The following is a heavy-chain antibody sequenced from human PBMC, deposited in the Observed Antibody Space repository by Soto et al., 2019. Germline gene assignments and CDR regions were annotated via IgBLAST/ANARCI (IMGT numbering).Heavy chain of an antibody. CDR3: ARRPGQWLINWFDP. D-gene: IGHD6-19*01. CDR1: GGSFSGYY. CDR2: INHSGST. V-gene: IGHV4-34*01. J-gene: IGHJ5*02. Sequence: SETLSLTCAVYGGSFSGYYWSWIRQPPGKGLEWIGEINHSGSTNYNPSLKSRVTISVDTSKNQFSLKLSSVTAADTAVYYCARRPGQWLINWFDPWGQGTLVTVSS.